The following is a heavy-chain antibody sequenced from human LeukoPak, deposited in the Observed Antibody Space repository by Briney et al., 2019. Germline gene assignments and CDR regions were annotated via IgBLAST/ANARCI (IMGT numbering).Heavy chain of an antibody. CDR1: GDSISSYY. CDR3: AGHISGSSRDY. V-gene: IGHV4-59*08. D-gene: IGHD6-13*01. J-gene: IGHJ4*02. Sequence: SETLSLICTVSGDSISSYYWTWIRQPPGKGLECIWYIYYTGSTNSNPYLKSRVTMSVDTSKNQFSLNLTSVTASDTAVYYCAGHISGSSRDYWGQGTLVTVSS. CDR2: IYYTGST.